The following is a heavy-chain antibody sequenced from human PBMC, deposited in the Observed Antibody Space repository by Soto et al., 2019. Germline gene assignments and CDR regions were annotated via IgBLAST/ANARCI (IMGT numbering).Heavy chain of an antibody. CDR2: IYPGDSDT. J-gene: IGHJ4*01. V-gene: IGHV5-51*01. CDR1: VYKFTSQW. CDR3: AKISNGYPDY. Sequence: RESLKISCKSSVYKFTSQWIGWVRQMPGKGLEWMGIIYPGDSDTRYSPSFQGQVTISADKSISTTYLQWSSLKASDTAMYYCAKISNGYPDYWGQGTLVTVSS. D-gene: IGHD5-18*01.